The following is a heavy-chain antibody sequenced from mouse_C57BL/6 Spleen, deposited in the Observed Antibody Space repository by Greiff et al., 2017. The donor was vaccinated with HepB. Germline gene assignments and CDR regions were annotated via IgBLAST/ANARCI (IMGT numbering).Heavy chain of an antibody. CDR1: GYTFTEYT. CDR2: FYPGSGSI. CDR3: ARHEEGIYYGYDAYAMDY. D-gene: IGHD2-2*01. J-gene: IGHJ4*01. Sequence: QVHVKQSGAELVKPGASVKLSCKASGYTFTEYTIHWVKQRSGQGLEWIGWFYPGSGSIKYNEKFKDKATLTADKSSSTVYMELSRLTSEDSAVYFCARHEEGIYYGYDAYAMDYWGQGTSVTVPS. V-gene: IGHV1-62-2*01.